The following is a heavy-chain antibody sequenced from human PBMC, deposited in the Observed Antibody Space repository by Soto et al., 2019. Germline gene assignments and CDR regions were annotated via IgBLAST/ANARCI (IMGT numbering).Heavy chain of an antibody. CDR2: IYWDDAK. CDR1: GLSLSTNGVG. V-gene: IGHV2-5*02. CDR3: IQSRCGGDCLQSYASYYYYGMDV. J-gene: IGHJ6*02. Sequence: SGPTLVNPTQTLTLTCTFSGLSLSTNGVGVGWIRQPPGKALEWHALIYWDDAKPYSPSLRSSLTITKDTSKNQVVLTMTDMDTVDTATYYCIQSRCGGDCLQSYASYYYYGMDVWGQGTTVTVSS. D-gene: IGHD2-21*02.